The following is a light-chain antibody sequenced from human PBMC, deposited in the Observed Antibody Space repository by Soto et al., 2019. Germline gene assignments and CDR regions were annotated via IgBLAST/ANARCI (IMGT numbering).Light chain of an antibody. J-gene: IGKJ4*01. CDR3: QHRRNWLT. Sequence: EIVLTQSPATLSLSPGERATLSCRASQSVGSYLAWYQQKSGQAPRLLIYDASNMATGIPARFSGSGSGTDFTLTISSLEPEDFAVYYCQHRRNWLTFGGGTKVEIK. CDR1: QSVGSY. V-gene: IGKV3-11*01. CDR2: DAS.